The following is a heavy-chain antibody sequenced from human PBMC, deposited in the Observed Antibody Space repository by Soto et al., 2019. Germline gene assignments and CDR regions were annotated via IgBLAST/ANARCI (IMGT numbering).Heavy chain of an antibody. Sequence: QVQLVHSGAEVKKPGSSVKVSCKASGGTFSSYTISWVRQAPGQGLEWMGRIIPILGIANYAQKFQGRVTITADKSTSTAYMELSNLRSEDTAVYYCARGYCSSTSCPLDVWGKGTTVTVSS. CDR1: GGTFSSYT. V-gene: IGHV1-69*02. D-gene: IGHD2-2*01. CDR3: ARGYCSSTSCPLDV. J-gene: IGHJ6*04. CDR2: IIPILGIA.